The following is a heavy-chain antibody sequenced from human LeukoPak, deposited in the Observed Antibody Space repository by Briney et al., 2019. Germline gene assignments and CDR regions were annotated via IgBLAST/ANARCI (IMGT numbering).Heavy chain of an antibody. CDR1: GFTFSSYS. D-gene: IGHD3-22*01. CDR2: ISSSSSYI. J-gene: IGHJ4*02. CDR3: TRENPKFSYDSDYYFDY. Sequence: PGGSLRLSCAASGFTFSSYSMNWVRQAPGKGLEWVSSISSSSSYIYYADSVKGRFTISRDNSKNTLYLQMDNLRPEDTAVFYCTRENPKFSYDSDYYFDYWGQGSLVTVSS. V-gene: IGHV3-21*01.